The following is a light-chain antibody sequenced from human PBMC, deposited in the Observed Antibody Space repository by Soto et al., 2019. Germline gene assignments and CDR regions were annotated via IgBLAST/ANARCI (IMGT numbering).Light chain of an antibody. CDR2: EDD. CDR3: QSYDTNIVV. Sequence: FMLTQPHSVSESPGKTVTISCSRSSGSIGSNSVQWYRQRPGSAPTIVIYEDDQRPSGVPNRLAGSIDRSSNSASLTISGLQTEDEADYYCQSYDTNIVVFGGGTKLTVL. J-gene: IGLJ2*01. V-gene: IGLV6-57*04. CDR1: SGSIGSNS.